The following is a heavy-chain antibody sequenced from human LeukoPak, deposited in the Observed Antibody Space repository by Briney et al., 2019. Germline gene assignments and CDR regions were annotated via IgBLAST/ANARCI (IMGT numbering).Heavy chain of an antibody. J-gene: IGHJ3*02. Sequence: GGSLTLSCAASGFTFSRYSMNWVRQAPGKGLEWVSSIYSNSSYIYYADSVKGRFIISRDNAKNSLYLQMNSLRAEDTAVYYCASTYYLDGFDIWGQGTMVTVSS. CDR2: IYSNSSYI. V-gene: IGHV3-21*01. CDR3: ASTYYLDGFDI. D-gene: IGHD3-10*01. CDR1: GFTFSRYS.